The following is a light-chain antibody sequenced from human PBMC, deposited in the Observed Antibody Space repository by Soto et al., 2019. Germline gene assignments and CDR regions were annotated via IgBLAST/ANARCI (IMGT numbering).Light chain of an antibody. CDR1: QSVDNY. CDR3: QQRNNWPPWT. Sequence: EIVLTQSPATLSLSPGERATLSCRASQSVDNYLDWYQQKPGQAPRLLIYESSNRATGIPARFSGSGSGTDFILTISSLEPEDFAVYYCQQRNNWPPWTFGQGTKVDI. CDR2: ESS. V-gene: IGKV3-11*01. J-gene: IGKJ1*01.